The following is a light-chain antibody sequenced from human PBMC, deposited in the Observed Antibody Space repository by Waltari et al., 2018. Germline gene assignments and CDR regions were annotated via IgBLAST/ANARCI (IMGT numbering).Light chain of an antibody. J-gene: IGKJ2*01. CDR3: HHYCGSLGFT. CDR1: QSLSNSY. V-gene: IGKV3-20*01. CDR2: GAS. Sequence: EIVLTQSPGTLSLSPGERATLSCRASQSLSNSYLAWYQQKSGQTPRLLIFGASSRATGIPDRFNGSGSGTDFTLTINRLEPEDFAVYYCHHYCGSLGFTFGQGTKLDIK.